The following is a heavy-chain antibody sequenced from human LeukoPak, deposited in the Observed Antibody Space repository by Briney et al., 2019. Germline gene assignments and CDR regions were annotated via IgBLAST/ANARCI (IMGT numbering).Heavy chain of an antibody. V-gene: IGHV1-2*02. CDR1: GYTFTGYY. CDR2: INPNSGGT. D-gene: IGHD4-17*01. Sequence: GASVKVSCKASGYTFTGYYMHWVRQAPGQGLEWMGWINPNSGGTNYAQKFQGRVTMTRNTSISTAYMELSSLRSEDTAAYYCATLGGYGDYDYWGQGTLVTVSS. J-gene: IGHJ4*02. CDR3: ATLGGYGDYDY.